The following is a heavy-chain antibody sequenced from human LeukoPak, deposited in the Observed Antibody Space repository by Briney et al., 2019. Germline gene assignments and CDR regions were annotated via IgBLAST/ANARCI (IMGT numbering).Heavy chain of an antibody. J-gene: IGHJ3*02. CDR3: ARPNPYMPKREYYDILTGPRPHAFDI. CDR1: GFTFSSYA. Sequence: PGGSLRLSCAASGFTFSSYAMSWVRQAPGKGLEWVSAISGSGGSTYYADSVKGRFTISRDNSKNTLYLQMNSLRAEDTAVYYCARPNPYMPKREYYDILTGPRPHAFDIWGQGTMVTVSS. V-gene: IGHV3-23*01. CDR2: ISGSGGST. D-gene: IGHD3-9*01.